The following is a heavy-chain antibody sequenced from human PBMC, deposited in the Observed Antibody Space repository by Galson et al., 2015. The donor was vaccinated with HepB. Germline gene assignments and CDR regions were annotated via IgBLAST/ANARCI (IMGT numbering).Heavy chain of an antibody. CDR3: ARGRYSSGFPPRYYFDY. Sequence: SVKVSCKASGYTFTSYGISWVRQAPGQGLEWMGWISAYNGNTNYAQKLQGRVTMTTDTSTSTAYMELRSLRSDDTAVYYCARGRYSSGFPPRYYFDYWGQGTLVTVSS. V-gene: IGHV1-18*04. J-gene: IGHJ4*02. D-gene: IGHD6-19*01. CDR1: GYTFTSYG. CDR2: ISAYNGNT.